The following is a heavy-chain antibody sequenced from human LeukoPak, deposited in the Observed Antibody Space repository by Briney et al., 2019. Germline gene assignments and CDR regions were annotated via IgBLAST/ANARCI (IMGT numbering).Heavy chain of an antibody. V-gene: IGHV1-69*05. CDR2: IIPIFGTA. CDR3: ARGIYSSSSDFDY. CDR1: GGTFSSYA. D-gene: IGHD6-6*01. J-gene: IGHJ4*02. Sequence: EASVKVSCKASGGTFSSYAISWVRQAPGQGLEWMGGIIPIFGTANYAQKFQGRVTITTDESTSTAYMELSSLRSEDTGVYYCARGIYSSSSDFDYWGQGTLVTVSS.